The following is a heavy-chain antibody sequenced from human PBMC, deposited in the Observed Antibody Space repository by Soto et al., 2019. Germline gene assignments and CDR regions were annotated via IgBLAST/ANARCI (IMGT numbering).Heavy chain of an antibody. CDR1: GFTFSSNS. D-gene: IGHD5-12*01. V-gene: IGHV3-23*01. CDR2: ISIGGDKT. J-gene: IGHJ5*02. Sequence: EVQLLESGGDLIQPGGSLRLSCAASGFTFSSNSFTWVRQAPGKGLEYVSGISIGGDKTWHADSVKGRFTVSRDNSKNTVYLQMNSLSVDDTAVYYCAKWDGYGDHWGQGTLVTVSS. CDR3: AKWDGYGDH.